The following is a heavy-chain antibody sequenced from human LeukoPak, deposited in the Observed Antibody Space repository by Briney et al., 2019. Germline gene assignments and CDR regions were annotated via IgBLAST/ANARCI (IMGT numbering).Heavy chain of an antibody. Sequence: SETLSLTCTVSGYSISSGYYWGWIRQPPGKGLEWIGSIYHSGSTYYNPSLKSRVTISVDTSKNQFSLKLSSVTAADTAVYYRARDGGSSSWYSGYYYYMDVWGKGTTVTVSS. J-gene: IGHJ6*03. V-gene: IGHV4-38-2*02. CDR3: ARDGGSSSWYSGYYYYMDV. CDR1: GYSISSGYY. D-gene: IGHD6-13*01. CDR2: IYHSGST.